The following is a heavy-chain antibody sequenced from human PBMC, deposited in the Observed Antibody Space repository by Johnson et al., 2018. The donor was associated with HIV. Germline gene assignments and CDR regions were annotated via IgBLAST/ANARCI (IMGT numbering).Heavy chain of an antibody. CDR1: GFTFSSYW. D-gene: IGHD6-6*01. V-gene: IGHV3-7*05. CDR3: ARDLKGARQVFDI. J-gene: IGHJ3*02. Sequence: QLVESGGGLVQPGGSLRLSCAASGFTFSSYWMSWVRQAPGKGLEWVANIKQDGSEKYYVDSVKGRFTISRDNAKNSLYLQMNSLRAEDTAVYYCARDLKGARQVFDIWGQGTMVTVSS. CDR2: IKQDGSEK.